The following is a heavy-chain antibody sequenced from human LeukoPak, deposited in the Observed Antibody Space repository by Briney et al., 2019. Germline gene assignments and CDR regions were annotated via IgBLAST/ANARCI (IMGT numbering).Heavy chain of an antibody. CDR1: GYSFTNYW. J-gene: IGHJ2*01. CDR3: ARRVYSNYWYFDL. CDR2: IYPGDSDA. D-gene: IGHD4-11*01. Sequence: GESLKISCKGSGYSFTNYWIGWVRQMPGKGLEWMGIIYPGDSDARYGPSFQGQVTISADKSISTAYLHWSSLKASDTAIYYCARRVYSNYWYFDLWGRGTLVTVSS. V-gene: IGHV5-51*01.